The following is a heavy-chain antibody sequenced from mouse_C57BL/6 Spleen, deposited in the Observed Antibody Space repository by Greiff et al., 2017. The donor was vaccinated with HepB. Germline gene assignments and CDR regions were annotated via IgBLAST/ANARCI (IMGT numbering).Heavy chain of an antibody. J-gene: IGHJ3*01. CDR1: GFTFSDYG. Sequence: EVKLMESGGGLVKPGGSLKLSCAASGFTFSDYGMHWVRQAPEKGLEWVAYISSGSSTIYYADTVKGRFTISRDNAKNTLVLQMTRLRSEDTAMYYCARPRYSNYAFAYWGQGTLVTVSA. CDR3: ARPRYSNYAFAY. CDR2: ISSGSSTI. V-gene: IGHV5-17*01. D-gene: IGHD2-5*01.